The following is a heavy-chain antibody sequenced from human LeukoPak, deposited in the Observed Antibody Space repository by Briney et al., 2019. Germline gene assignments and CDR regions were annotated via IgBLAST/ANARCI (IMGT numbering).Heavy chain of an antibody. Sequence: PSETLSLTCAVSGGSISSSNWWSWVRQPPGKGLEWIGEIYHSGSTNYNPSLKSRVTISVDKSKNQFSLKLSSVTAADTAVYYCARGPYYGSGSYGWFDPWGQGTLVTVSS. CDR1: GGSISSSNW. CDR2: IYHSGST. CDR3: ARGPYYGSGSYGWFDP. J-gene: IGHJ5*02. V-gene: IGHV4-4*02. D-gene: IGHD3-10*01.